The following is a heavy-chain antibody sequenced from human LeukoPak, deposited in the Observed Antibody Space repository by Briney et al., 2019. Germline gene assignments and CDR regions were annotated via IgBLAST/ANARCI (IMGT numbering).Heavy chain of an antibody. D-gene: IGHD2-21*02. CDR1: GGSLSSGSYY. CDR2: IYTSGST. Sequence: SQTLSLTCTVSGGSLSSGSYYWSWIRQPAGKGLEWIGRIYTSGSTNYNPSLKSRVTISVDTSKNQFSLKLSSVTAADTAVYYCARVVTARLWYFDLWGRGTLVTVSS. V-gene: IGHV4-61*02. J-gene: IGHJ2*01. CDR3: ARVVTARLWYFDL.